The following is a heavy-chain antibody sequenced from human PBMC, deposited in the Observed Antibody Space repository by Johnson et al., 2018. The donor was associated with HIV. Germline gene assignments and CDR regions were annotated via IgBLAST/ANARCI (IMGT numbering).Heavy chain of an antibody. Sequence: VQLVESGGGLVQPGGSLRLTCAASGFIVSSKYMTWFRQAPGKGLEWVSVLYADGRTYYADSVKGRFTVSCDYSENTLYLQMNSLTAEDTAVYYCATKGSKWELIVEGFAVWGQGTMVTVSS. CDR3: ATKGSKWELIVEGFAV. V-gene: IGHV3-66*02. J-gene: IGHJ3*01. CDR2: LYADGRT. D-gene: IGHD1-26*01. CDR1: GFIVSSKY.